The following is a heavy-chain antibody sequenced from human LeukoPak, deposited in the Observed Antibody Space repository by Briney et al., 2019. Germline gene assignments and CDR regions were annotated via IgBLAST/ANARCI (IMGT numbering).Heavy chain of an antibody. V-gene: IGHV3-64D*06. CDR1: GCTFSSYA. CDR3: VKDEDPYDYGDYGWYFDL. CDR2: ISSNGGST. J-gene: IGHJ2*01. D-gene: IGHD4-17*01. Sequence: GVLRLSCSVSGCTFSSYAMHWVRQAPGQGLEYVSAISSNGGSTYYAASVKGRFTISRDNSKNTLYLQMSSLRAEDTAVYYCVKDEDPYDYGDYGWYFDLWGRGTLVTVSS.